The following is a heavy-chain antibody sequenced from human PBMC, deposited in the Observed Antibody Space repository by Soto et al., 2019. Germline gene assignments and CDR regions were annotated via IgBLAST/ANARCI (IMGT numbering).Heavy chain of an antibody. J-gene: IGHJ5*02. CDR3: ARAYYYGSGTRRWFDP. V-gene: IGHV4-4*07. CDR2: IYTSGST. D-gene: IGHD3-10*01. CDR1: GGSISSYY. Sequence: SETLSLTCTVSGGSISSYYWSWIRQPAGKGLEWIGRIYTSGSTNYNPSLKSRVTMSVDTSKNQFSLKLSSVTAADTAVYYCARAYYYGSGTRRWFDPWGQGTLVTVSS.